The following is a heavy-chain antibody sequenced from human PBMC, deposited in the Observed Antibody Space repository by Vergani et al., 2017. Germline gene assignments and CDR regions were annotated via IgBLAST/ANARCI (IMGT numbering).Heavy chain of an antibody. J-gene: IGHJ4*02. V-gene: IGHV3-15*01. CDR2: IKSKTDGGTT. CDR1: GFTFSNAW. D-gene: IGHD3-9*01. Sequence: EVQLVESGGGLVKPGGSLRLSCAASGFTFSNAWMSWVRQAPGKGLEWVGRIKSKTDGGTTDYAAPVKGRFTISRDDSKNKLYLQMNSLKTEDTAVYYCTTEPRLRYFDWLPVTHHDYWGQGTLVTVSS. CDR3: TTEPRLRYFDWLPVTHHDY.